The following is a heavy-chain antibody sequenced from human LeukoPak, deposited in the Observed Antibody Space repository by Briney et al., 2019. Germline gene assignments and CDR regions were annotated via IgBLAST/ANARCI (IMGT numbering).Heavy chain of an antibody. CDR1: GYTFTSYD. V-gene: IGHV1-8*01. D-gene: IGHD3-22*01. Sequence: ASVKVSCKASGYTFTSYDINRVRQATGQGLEWMGWMNPNSGYTGYAQKFQGRVTMTRNTSINTTYMELSSLTSEDTAVYYCARLLDSGGYYSPLDYWGQGTLVTVSS. CDR3: ARLLDSGGYYSPLDY. CDR2: MNPNSGYT. J-gene: IGHJ4*02.